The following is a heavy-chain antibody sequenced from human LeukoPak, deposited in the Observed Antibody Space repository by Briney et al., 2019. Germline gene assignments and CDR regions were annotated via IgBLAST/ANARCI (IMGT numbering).Heavy chain of an antibody. CDR1: GGSFSGYY. V-gene: IGHV4-34*01. D-gene: IGHD3-10*01. J-gene: IGHJ4*02. CDR3: ARLPTLWFGETGFDY. Sequence: PSETLSLTCAVYGGSFSGYYWSWIRQPPGKGLEWIGEINHSGSTNYNPSLKSRVTISVDTSKNQSSLKLSSVTAADTAVYYCARLPTLWFGETGFDYWGQGTLVTVSS. CDR2: INHSGST.